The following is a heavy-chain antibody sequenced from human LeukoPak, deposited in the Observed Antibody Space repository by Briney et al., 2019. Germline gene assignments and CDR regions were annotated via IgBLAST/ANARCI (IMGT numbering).Heavy chain of an antibody. CDR1: GLTAGDYY. CDR2: SRNKGNSYST. Sequence: HPGGSLRLSCAASGLTAGDYYMDWVRQTPGKGLDWVGRSRNKGNSYSTDFAATVKGRFTISRDESKNSLFLQMNGLKIEDTAVYYCVRVQTGGAFDIWGQGTMVTVST. V-gene: IGHV3-72*01. CDR3: VRVQTGGAFDI. D-gene: IGHD1-1*01. J-gene: IGHJ3*02.